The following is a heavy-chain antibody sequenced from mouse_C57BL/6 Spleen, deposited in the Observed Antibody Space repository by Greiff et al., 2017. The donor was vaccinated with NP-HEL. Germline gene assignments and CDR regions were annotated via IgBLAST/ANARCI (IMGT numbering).Heavy chain of an antibody. V-gene: IGHV8-12*01. D-gene: IGHD1-1*01. CDR1: GFSLSTSGMG. J-gene: IGHJ1*03. CDR2: IYWDDDK. CDR3: ARRGPLYGSSYGDWYFDV. Sequence: QVTLKVSGPGILQSSQTLSLTCSFSGFSLSTSGMGVSWIRQPSGKGLEWLAHIYWDDDKRYNPFLKSRLTITKDTPRNQVFLKITSVDTADTATYYCARRGPLYGSSYGDWYFDVWGTGTTVTVSS.